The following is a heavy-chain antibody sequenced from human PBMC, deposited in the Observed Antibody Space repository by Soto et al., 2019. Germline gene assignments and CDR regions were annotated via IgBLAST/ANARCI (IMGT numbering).Heavy chain of an antibody. CDR1: GYTFTSYG. V-gene: IGHV1-18*01. J-gene: IGHJ6*02. Sequence: QVQLVQSGAEVKKPGASVKVSCKASGYTFTSYGISWVRQAPGQGLEWMGWISANNGNTNHAQNLQGRVTNARDTCTRTAYVELRSLRSDDTAVYDCSRSPGELDYYYGRDVWGQGTTVIVSS. D-gene: IGHD1-26*01. CDR3: SRSPGELDYYYGRDV. CDR2: ISANNGNT.